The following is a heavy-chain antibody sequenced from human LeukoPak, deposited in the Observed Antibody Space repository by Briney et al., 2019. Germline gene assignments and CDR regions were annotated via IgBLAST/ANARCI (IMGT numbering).Heavy chain of an antibody. J-gene: IGHJ4*02. CDR3: ARDNIWFGFAFDY. V-gene: IGHV3-7*01. D-gene: IGHD3-10*01. CDR1: GFTFSSYW. CDR2: IKQDGSEK. Sequence: PGGSLRLSCAASGFTFSSYWMSWVRQAPGKGPEWVANIKQDGSEKYYVDSVKGRFTISRDNAKNSLYLQMNSLRAEDTAVYYCARDNIWFGFAFDYWGQGTLVTVSS.